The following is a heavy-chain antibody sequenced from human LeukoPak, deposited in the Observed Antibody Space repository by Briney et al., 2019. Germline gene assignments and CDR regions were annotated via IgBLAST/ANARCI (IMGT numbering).Heavy chain of an antibody. J-gene: IGHJ4*02. Sequence: GGSLRLSCAASGFTFSSSAMNWVRQAPGKGLEWVANIKQDGSEKYYVDSVKGRFTISRDNAKNSLYLQMNSLRAEDTAVYYCARDSIAVAGRVDYWGQGTLVTVSS. CDR1: GFTFSSSA. D-gene: IGHD6-19*01. CDR2: IKQDGSEK. CDR3: ARDSIAVAGRVDY. V-gene: IGHV3-7*01.